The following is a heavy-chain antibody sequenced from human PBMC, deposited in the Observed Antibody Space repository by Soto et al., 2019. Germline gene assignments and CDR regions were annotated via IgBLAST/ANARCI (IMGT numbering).Heavy chain of an antibody. Sequence: PSETLSLTCAVSGGSISSSNWWSWVRQPPGKGLEWIGGIYHSGSTNYNPSLKSRVTISVDKSKNQFSLKLSSVTAADTAVYYCASGGIVVPAARGMDVWGQGTTVTVSS. CDR3: ASGGIVVPAARGMDV. J-gene: IGHJ6*02. CDR1: GGSISSSNW. D-gene: IGHD2-2*01. CDR2: IYHSGST. V-gene: IGHV4-4*02.